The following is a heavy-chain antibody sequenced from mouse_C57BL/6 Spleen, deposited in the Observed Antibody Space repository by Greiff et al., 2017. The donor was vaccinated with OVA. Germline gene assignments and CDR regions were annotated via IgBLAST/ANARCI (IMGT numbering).Heavy chain of an antibody. CDR1: GYTFTSSW. J-gene: IGHJ2*01. CDR2: IDPSDNYT. V-gene: IGHV1-50*01. D-gene: IGHD3-2*02. Sequence: QVQLQQSGAELVKPGASVKLSCKASGYTFTSSWMKWVTQRPGPGLEWIGAIDPSDNYTHSNQKFKGKATLNVETSSSPGYMQLSNLTSEDSAVYDCARVLDSSGYDIDDWGQGTTLTVSS. CDR3: ARVLDSSGYDIDD.